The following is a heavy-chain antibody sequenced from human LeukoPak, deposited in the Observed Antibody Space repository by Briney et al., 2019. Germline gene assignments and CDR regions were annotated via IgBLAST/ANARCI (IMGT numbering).Heavy chain of an antibody. Sequence: SETLSLTCAVSGGSISSGGYSWSWIRQPPGKGLEWIGYIYHSGSTYYNPSLKSRVTISVDKSKNQFSLKLSSVPAADTAVYYCATKLQSYYYYGMDVWGQGTTITVSS. D-gene: IGHD1-1*01. CDR1: GGSISSGGYS. CDR3: ATKLQSYYYYGMDV. CDR2: IYHSGST. J-gene: IGHJ6*02. V-gene: IGHV4-30-2*01.